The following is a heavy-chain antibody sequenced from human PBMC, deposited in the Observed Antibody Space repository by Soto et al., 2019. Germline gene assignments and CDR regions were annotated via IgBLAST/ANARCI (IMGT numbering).Heavy chain of an antibody. J-gene: IGHJ6*02. Sequence: PGGSLRLSCAASGFRFSAYAMHWVRQAPGKGLEWVAVISYERSNRFYADSVRGRFTVSRDNSKNMVYLQMNSLRGEDTAVYYCAKDYGYYNFNYGMDVWGRGNTVTVSS. D-gene: IGHD1-26*01. V-gene: IGHV3-30*18. CDR3: AKDYGYYNFNYGMDV. CDR1: GFRFSAYA. CDR2: ISYERSNR.